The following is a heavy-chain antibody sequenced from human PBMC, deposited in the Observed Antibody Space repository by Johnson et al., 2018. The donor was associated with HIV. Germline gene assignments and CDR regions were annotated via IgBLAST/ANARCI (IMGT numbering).Heavy chain of an antibody. CDR2: ISSSGGST. CDR1: GMTFSSYA. V-gene: IGHV3-23*04. Sequence: VQLVESGGDLVQPGGSLRLSCAASGMTFSSYAMSWVRQAPGKGLGWVAAISSSGGSTYYADSVKGRFTISKDNSKNTLYLQMNSLRAEDTAIYYCATHLSDFDDTLTDDAFDIWGQGTVVTVSS. CDR3: ATHLSDFDDTLTDDAFDI. D-gene: IGHD4-17*01. J-gene: IGHJ3*02.